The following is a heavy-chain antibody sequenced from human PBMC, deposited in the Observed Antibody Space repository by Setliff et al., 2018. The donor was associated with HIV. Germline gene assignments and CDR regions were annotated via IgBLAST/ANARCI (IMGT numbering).Heavy chain of an antibody. Sequence: ETLRLSCAASGFTFSSYSMNWVRQAPGKGLEWVSSISSSCSYIYYADSVKGRFTISRDNAKSSLYLQMNSLRAEDTAVYYCATLGGTTGNYYYYGMDVWGQGTTVTVSS. V-gene: IGHV3-21*01. CDR3: ATLGGTTGNYYYYGMDV. CDR2: ISSSCSYI. J-gene: IGHJ6*02. CDR1: GFTFSSYS. D-gene: IGHD3-16*01.